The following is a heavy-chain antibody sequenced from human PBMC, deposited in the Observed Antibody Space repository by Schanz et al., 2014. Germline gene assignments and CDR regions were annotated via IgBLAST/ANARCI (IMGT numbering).Heavy chain of an antibody. CDR1: GFTFSSYD. CDR3: ARDFHGYGPHLDY. Sequence: QVQLVESGGGVVQPGRSLRLSCVASGFTFSSYDVFCVRQAPGKGLEWVAILWHDGSKKYYADSVKGRFTVSRDNSKNTLYLQLNSLRAEDTAVYYCARDFHGYGPHLDYWGQGTLVTVSS. J-gene: IGHJ4*02. V-gene: IGHV3-33*01. CDR2: LWHDGSKK. D-gene: IGHD5-12*01.